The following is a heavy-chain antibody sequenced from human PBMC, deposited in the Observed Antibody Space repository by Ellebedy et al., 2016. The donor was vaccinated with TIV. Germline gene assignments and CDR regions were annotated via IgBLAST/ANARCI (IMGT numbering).Heavy chain of an antibody. J-gene: IGHJ4*02. CDR1: GFTFSNYG. Sequence: PGGSLRLSCAASGFTFSNYGMHWVRQAPGKGLEREAILWYDGSNRYCADSVKGRFTSSRDNPKNTLYLQMNSLRAEDTAVYYCARDGPDSDLDYWGQGTLVTVSS. D-gene: IGHD1-14*01. CDR3: ARDGPDSDLDY. V-gene: IGHV3-33*01. CDR2: LWYDGSNR.